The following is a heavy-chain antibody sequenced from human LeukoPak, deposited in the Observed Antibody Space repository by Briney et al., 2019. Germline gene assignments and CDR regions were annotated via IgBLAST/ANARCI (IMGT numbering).Heavy chain of an antibody. CDR1: GGTFSSYA. J-gene: IGHJ3*02. CDR2: IIPIFGTA. CDR3: ARELRYFDWLLAAGAFDI. D-gene: IGHD3-9*01. V-gene: IGHV1-69*01. Sequence: ASVKVSCKASGGTFSSYAISWVRQAPGQGLEWMGGIIPIFGTANYAQKFQGRVTITADESTSTAYMELSSLRSEDTAVYYCARELRYFDWLLAAGAFDIWGQGTMVTVSS.